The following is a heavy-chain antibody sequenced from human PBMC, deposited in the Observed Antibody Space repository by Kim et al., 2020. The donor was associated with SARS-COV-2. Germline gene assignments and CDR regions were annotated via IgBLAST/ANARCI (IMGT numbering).Heavy chain of an antibody. J-gene: IGHJ4*02. Sequence: GGSLRLSCAASGFTFSDYYMSWIRQAPGKGLEWVSYISSSSSYTNYADSVKGRFTISRDNAKNSLYLQMNSLRAEDTAVYYCARDAYYDYVWGSYRYTYFDYWGQGTLVTVSS. CDR3: ARDAYYDYVWGSYRYTYFDY. CDR2: ISSSSSYT. D-gene: IGHD3-16*02. CDR1: GFTFSDYY. V-gene: IGHV3-11*05.